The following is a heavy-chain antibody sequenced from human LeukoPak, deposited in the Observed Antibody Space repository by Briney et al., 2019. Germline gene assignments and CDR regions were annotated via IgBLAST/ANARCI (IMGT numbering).Heavy chain of an antibody. CDR1: GYSISGGYY. Sequence: PSETLSLTCTVSGYSISGGYYWGWIRQPPGKGLEWIGSIYHSGSTYYNPSLKSRVTISVDTSKNQFSLKLSSVTAADTAVYYCASPQGSSAAFDYWGQGTLVTVSS. CDR2: IYHSGST. J-gene: IGHJ4*02. CDR3: ASPQGSSAAFDY. V-gene: IGHV4-38-2*02. D-gene: IGHD6-6*01.